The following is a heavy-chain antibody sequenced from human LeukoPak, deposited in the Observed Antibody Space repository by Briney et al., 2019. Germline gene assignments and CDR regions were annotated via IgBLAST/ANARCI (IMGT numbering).Heavy chain of an antibody. CDR3: AKVGDIQLWTSSGYSTQQYYFDH. CDR2: ISGSDTIT. Sequence: GGSLRLSCAASGFTFSFYAMSWVRQAPGKGLEWVSAISGSDTITYYADSVKGRFTISRDNSKNTLYLQMNSLRAEDTAVYYCAKVGDIQLWTSSGYSTQQYYFDHWGQGTLVTVSS. CDR1: GFTFSFYA. V-gene: IGHV3-23*01. J-gene: IGHJ4*02. D-gene: IGHD3-22*01.